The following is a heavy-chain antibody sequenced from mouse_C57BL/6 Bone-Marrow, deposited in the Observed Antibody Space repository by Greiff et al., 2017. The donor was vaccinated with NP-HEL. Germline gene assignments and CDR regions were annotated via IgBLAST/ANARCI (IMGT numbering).Heavy chain of an antibody. V-gene: IGHV1-69*01. CDR1: GYTFTSYW. D-gene: IGHD2-4*01. CDR2: IDPSDSYT. CDR3: ARQYYDYEDY. Sequence: QVQLQQPGAELVMPGASVKLSCKASGYTFTSYWMHWVQQRPGQGLEWIGEIDPSDSYTNYNQKFKGKSTLTVDKSSSTAYMQLSSLTSEDSAVYYCARQYYDYEDYWGQGTTLTVSS. J-gene: IGHJ2*01.